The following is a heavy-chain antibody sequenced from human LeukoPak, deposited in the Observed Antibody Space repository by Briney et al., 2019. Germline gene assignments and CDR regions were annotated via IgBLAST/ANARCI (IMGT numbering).Heavy chain of an antibody. J-gene: IGHJ4*02. Sequence: PGGSLRLSCAASGFTFSSYAMSWVRQAPGKGLEWVSFISGSGGSTYYADSVKGRFTISRDNSKNTLYLQMNSLIAEDTAVYYCAIVGYTSGWFRNWGQGTLLTVSS. V-gene: IGHV3-23*01. D-gene: IGHD6-19*01. CDR1: GFTFSSYA. CDR2: ISGSGGST. CDR3: AIVGYTSGWFRN.